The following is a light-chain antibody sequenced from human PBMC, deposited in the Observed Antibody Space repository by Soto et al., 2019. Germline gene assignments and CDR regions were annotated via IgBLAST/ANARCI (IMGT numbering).Light chain of an antibody. CDR3: QQRSDWPPLLT. J-gene: IGKJ4*01. V-gene: IGKV3-11*01. CDR1: QSVRSY. Sequence: EIVLTQSPATLSLSPGERATLSCRASQSVRSYLAWYQQKPGQAPRLLIYDASNRATGIPARFSGSGSGTAFTLTISSLEPEDFAVYYCQQRSDWPPLLTFGGGTKVEIK. CDR2: DAS.